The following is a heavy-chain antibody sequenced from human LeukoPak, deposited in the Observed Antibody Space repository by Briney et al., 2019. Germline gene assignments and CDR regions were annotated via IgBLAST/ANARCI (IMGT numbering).Heavy chain of an antibody. CDR2: ISSDSGTI. V-gene: IGHV3-48*01. Sequence: GGSLRLSCGASGLTFSTYSMNWVRQAPGKGLEWVSYISSDSGTIYYADSVKGRFTISRDNAKKSLYLQMNSLRAEDTAVYYCARDSTGAQDYWGQGTLVTVSS. CDR1: GLTFSTYS. J-gene: IGHJ4*02. D-gene: IGHD1-26*01. CDR3: ARDSTGAQDY.